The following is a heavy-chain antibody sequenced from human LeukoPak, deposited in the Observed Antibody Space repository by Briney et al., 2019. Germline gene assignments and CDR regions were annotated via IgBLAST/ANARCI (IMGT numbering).Heavy chain of an antibody. CDR2: ISYDGSNK. Sequence: PGGSLRLSCAASGFTFSSYGMHWVRQAPGKGLEWVAVISYDGSNKYYADSVKGRFTISRDNSKNTLYLQMNSLRAEDTAVYCAKDRIKDTGFYYGMDVWGQGTTVTVPS. CDR1: GFTFSSYG. V-gene: IGHV3-30*18. CDR3: AKDRIKDTGFYYGMDV. D-gene: IGHD2-15*01. J-gene: IGHJ6*02.